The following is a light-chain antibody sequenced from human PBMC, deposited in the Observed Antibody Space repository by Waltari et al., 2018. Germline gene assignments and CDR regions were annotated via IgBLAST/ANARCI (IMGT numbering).Light chain of an antibody. V-gene: IGLV3-1*01. Sequence: SYELTQPPSVSVSSGQTAIITCSGDKLGYKYVCWYQQKPGQSPVLIIYEDTMRPSGIPERFSGSNSGNTATLTISGTQTLDEADYYCQVWDGITSTGVFGGGTRLTVL. CDR3: QVWDGITSTGV. J-gene: IGLJ3*02. CDR1: KLGYKY. CDR2: EDT.